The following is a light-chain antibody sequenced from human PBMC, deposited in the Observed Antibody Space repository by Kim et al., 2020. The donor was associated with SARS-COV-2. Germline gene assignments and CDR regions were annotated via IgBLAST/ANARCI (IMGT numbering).Light chain of an antibody. CDR1: SSDVGCYNL. J-gene: IGLJ2*01. CDR3: CSYAGSSTFV. V-gene: IGLV2-23*03. CDR2: EGS. Sequence: GQSIPISGTGASSDVGCYNLVSWYQQHPGKAPKLLIYEGSKRPSGVSNRFSGSESGNTAALTISGLQAEDEADYYCCSYAGSSTFVFGGGTQLTVL.